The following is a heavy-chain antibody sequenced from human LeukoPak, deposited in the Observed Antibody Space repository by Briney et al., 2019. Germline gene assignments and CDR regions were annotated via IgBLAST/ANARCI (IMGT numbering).Heavy chain of an antibody. CDR3: ARGNIVVVPAAHAYYYYGMDV. D-gene: IGHD2-2*01. Sequence: SETLSLTCAVYGGSFSGYYWSWIRQPPGKGLEWIGEINHSGSTNYNPSLKSRVTISVDTSKNQFSLKLSSVTAADTAVYYCARGNIVVVPAAHAYYYYGMDVWGQGTTVTVSS. V-gene: IGHV4-34*01. CDR1: GGSFSGYY. J-gene: IGHJ6*02. CDR2: INHSGST.